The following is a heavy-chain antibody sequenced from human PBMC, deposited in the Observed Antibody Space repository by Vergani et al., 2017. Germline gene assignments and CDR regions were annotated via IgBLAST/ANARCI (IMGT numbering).Heavy chain of an antibody. D-gene: IGHD6-19*01. V-gene: IGHV3-7*01. CDR3: ARDQDSSGWYFVRFRTMEQGHHDY. J-gene: IGHJ4*02. Sequence: VQLVESGGGVVQPGRSLRLSCAASGFTFSSYGMHWVRQAPGKGLEWVANIKQDGSEKYYVDSVKGRFTISRDNAKNSLYLQMNSLRAEDTAVYYCARDQDSSGWYFVRFRTMEQGHHDYWGQGTLVTVSS. CDR2: IKQDGSEK. CDR1: GFTFSSYG.